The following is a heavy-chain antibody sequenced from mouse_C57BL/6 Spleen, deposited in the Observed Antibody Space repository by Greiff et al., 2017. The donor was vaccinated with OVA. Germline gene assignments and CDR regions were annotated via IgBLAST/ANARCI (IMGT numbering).Heavy chain of an antibody. CDR2: IRSKSNNYAT. J-gene: IGHJ4*01. CDR1: GFSFNTYA. CDR3: VRHRDYDYDEYYYAMDY. Sequence: EVMLVESGGGLVQPKGSLKLSCAASGFSFNTYAMNWVRQAPGKGLEWVARIRSKSNNYATYDADSVKDRFTNTSDDSESMLYLQMNNLKTEDTAMYYCVRHRDYDYDEYYYAMDYWGQGTSVTGSS. D-gene: IGHD2-4*01. V-gene: IGHV10-1*01.